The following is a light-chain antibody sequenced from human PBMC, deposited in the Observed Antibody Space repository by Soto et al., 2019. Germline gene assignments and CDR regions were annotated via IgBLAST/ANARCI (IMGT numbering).Light chain of an antibody. CDR2: SAS. V-gene: IGKV1-27*01. CDR1: QAISIY. CDR3: QKYNSAPLT. J-gene: IGKJ3*01. Sequence: IQLTQSPPSLSASVGDRVTITCRASQAISIYVAWYQQKPGKIPKLLIFSASTVQSGVPSRFSGSGSGTDFTLTISNLQPEDVATYYCQKYNSAPLTFGPGTKVDLK.